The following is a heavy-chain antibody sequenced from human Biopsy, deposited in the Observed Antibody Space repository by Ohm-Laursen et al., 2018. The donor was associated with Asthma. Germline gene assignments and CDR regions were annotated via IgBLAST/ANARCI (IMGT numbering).Heavy chain of an antibody. CDR1: GFTFGDYW. CDR2: IKHDGSEN. J-gene: IGHJ1*01. D-gene: IGHD3-3*02. V-gene: IGHV3-7*01. CDR3: ARTFHFWSPYHAEHYQL. Sequence: SLRLSCAAFGFTFGDYWMNWVRQVPGKGLEWVANIKHDGSENNHVDSLKGRFTISRDNAKNSLYLQMNSLRAEDTAVYYCARTFHFWSPYHAEHYQLWGQGTLVTVSS.